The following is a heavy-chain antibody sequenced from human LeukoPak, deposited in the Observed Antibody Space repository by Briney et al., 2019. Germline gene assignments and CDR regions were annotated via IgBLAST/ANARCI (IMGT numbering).Heavy chain of an antibody. D-gene: IGHD5-18*01. Sequence: SETLSLTCTVSGGSISSSSYYWGWIRQPPGKGLEWIGSIYYSGSTYYNPSLKSRVTISVDTSKNQFSLKLSSVTAADTAVYYCARVGYSYDYHYYYYMDVWGNGTTVTVSS. CDR3: ARVGYSYDYHYYYYMDV. J-gene: IGHJ6*03. CDR1: GGSISSSSYY. CDR2: IYYSGST. V-gene: IGHV4-39*07.